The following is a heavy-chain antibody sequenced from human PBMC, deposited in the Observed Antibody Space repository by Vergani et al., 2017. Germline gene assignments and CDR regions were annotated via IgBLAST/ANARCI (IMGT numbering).Heavy chain of an antibody. CDR2: INPSGGHT. D-gene: IGHD3-9*01. V-gene: IGHV1-46*03. Sequence: QVQVVQSGAEVKKSGASVKVSCKTSGYTFSNYYMHWVRQAPGQGLEWMGIINPSGGHTNYAQKFQGRVTMTRDTSTSTVYMELSSLRSEDTAIYYCARGDYGSLTRYRYWGQGTLVTVSA. J-gene: IGHJ4*02. CDR1: GYTFSNYY. CDR3: ARGDYGSLTRYRY.